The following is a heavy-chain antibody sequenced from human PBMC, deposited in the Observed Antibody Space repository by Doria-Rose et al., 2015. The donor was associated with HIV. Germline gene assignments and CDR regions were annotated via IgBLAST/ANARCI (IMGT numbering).Heavy chain of an antibody. D-gene: IGHD3-10*01. Sequence: PPGKGLEWIGYIYSSGSTHYNSSLKSRVTISIDTSKNQFSLKLSSVTAADTAVYYCARFRPSRGIYYSLDVWGKGTTVTGSS. J-gene: IGHJ6*03. CDR3: ARFRPSRGIYYSLDV. CDR2: IYSSGST. V-gene: IGHV4-4*09.